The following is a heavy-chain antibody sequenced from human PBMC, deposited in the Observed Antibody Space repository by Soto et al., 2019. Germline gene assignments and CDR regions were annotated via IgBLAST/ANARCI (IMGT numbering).Heavy chain of an antibody. Sequence: GSLRLSCAASGFAFSSYGMSWVRQAPGKGLEWVSGISGSGANTYYAASVKGRFTISRDNSEHTLFLQMNSLRDKDTAVYLCAKVSSSGWYDGFDIWGQGTLVTVSS. V-gene: IGHV3-23*01. CDR3: AKVSSSGWYDGFDI. J-gene: IGHJ3*02. D-gene: IGHD6-13*01. CDR2: ISGSGANT. CDR1: GFAFSSYG.